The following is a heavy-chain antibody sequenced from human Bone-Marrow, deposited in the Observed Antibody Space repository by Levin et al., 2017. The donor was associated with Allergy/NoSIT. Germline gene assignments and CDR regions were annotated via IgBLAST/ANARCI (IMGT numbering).Heavy chain of an antibody. V-gene: IGHV7-4-1*02. Sequence: ASVKVSCKASGYTFDDHAINWVRQAPGQGLEWMGWISTITGNSMYAPAFTGRFVFSLDTSVNTAYLQISSMRAEDTGVYYCVREGNDHLNDAFEVWGQGTVVTVSS. J-gene: IGHJ3*01. CDR3: VREGNDHLNDAFEV. D-gene: IGHD1-14*01. CDR2: ISTITGNS. CDR1: GYTFDDHA.